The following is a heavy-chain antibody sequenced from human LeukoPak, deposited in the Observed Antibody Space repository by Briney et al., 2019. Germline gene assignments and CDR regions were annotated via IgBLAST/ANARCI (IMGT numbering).Heavy chain of an antibody. V-gene: IGHV1-18*01. Sequence: ASVKVSCKASGFTFTNYAVSWVRQAPGQGLEWMGWISVYNSNTNYAQKLQGRVTMTTDTSTSTAYMELRSLRSDDTAVYYCARFSTPFTVTTNLDYWGQRTLVTVSS. CDR1: GFTFTNYA. D-gene: IGHD4-17*01. CDR3: ARFSTPFTVTTNLDY. CDR2: ISVYNSNT. J-gene: IGHJ4*02.